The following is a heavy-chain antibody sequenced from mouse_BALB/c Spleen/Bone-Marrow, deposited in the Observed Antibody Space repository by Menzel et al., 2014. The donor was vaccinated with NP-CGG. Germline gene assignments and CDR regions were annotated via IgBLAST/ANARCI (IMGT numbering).Heavy chain of an antibody. Sequence: DVQLVESGGGLVKPGASLKLSCAASGFTFSSYVMPWVRQTPEKRLEWVAIINSGGSDTYYPDSVKGQFTISRDNDKNTLYLQISSLRSEDTTMYYCARRGGGSSFWYFDVWGEGTTVTVSS. J-gene: IGHJ1*01. CDR3: ARRGGGSSFWYFDV. V-gene: IGHV5-9-3*01. CDR2: INSGGSDT. CDR1: GFTFSSYV. D-gene: IGHD1-1*01.